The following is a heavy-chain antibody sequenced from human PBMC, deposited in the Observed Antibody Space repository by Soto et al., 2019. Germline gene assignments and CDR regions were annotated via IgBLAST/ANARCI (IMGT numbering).Heavy chain of an antibody. V-gene: IGHV1-18*04. CDR1: GYTLTSNG. CDR2: ISAYNVNP. J-gene: IGHJ5*02. D-gene: IGHD5-12*01. CDR3: ARHHGPTTSENWFDP. Sequence: ASVKVSCKASGYTLTSNGISWVRQAHGQGLEWMGWISAYNVNPNYAHKPQGRVTMTTDTSTTTAYLELTSLRSDDTDVYYCARHHGPTTSENWFDPWGQGTLVTVSS.